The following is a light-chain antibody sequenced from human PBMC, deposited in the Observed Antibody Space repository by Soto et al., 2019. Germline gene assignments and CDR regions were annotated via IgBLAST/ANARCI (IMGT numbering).Light chain of an antibody. Sequence: EVVMTQSPATLSVSPGERVTFSCRASQSVTTNLAWYQHKPGQSPRLLISDASTGASGIPDRFSGSGSGTDFTLTISRLEAEDFAVYYCQQYGRTGTFGQGTKVDIK. J-gene: IGKJ1*01. CDR2: DAS. CDR1: QSVTTN. V-gene: IGKV3-15*01. CDR3: QQYGRTGT.